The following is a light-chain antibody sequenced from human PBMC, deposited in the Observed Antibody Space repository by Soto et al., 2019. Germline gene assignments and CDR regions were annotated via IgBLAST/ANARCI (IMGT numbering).Light chain of an antibody. Sequence: DIQMTQSPSTLSASVGDRVTITCRASQSISSWLAWYQQKPGKAPNLVIYKASSLESGVPSRFSGSGSGTEFTLTISSLQPDDFSTYYCQQYNSYPHTFGQGTTLEIK. CDR1: QSISSW. V-gene: IGKV1-5*03. CDR3: QQYNSYPHT. J-gene: IGKJ2*01. CDR2: KAS.